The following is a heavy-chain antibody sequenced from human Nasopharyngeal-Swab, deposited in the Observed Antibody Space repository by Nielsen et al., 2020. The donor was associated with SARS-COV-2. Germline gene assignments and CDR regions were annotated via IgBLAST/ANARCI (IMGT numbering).Heavy chain of an antibody. Sequence: SETLSLTCTVSGGSISSYYWNWIRQPPGKGLEWIGYIYYSGGTNYNPSLKSRVTISVDTSKNQFSLKLSSVTAADTAVYYCARRDSWYYCYGMDVWGQGTTVTVSS. CDR3: ARRDSWYYCYGMDV. CDR2: IYYSGGT. V-gene: IGHV4-59*08. J-gene: IGHJ6*02. CDR1: GGSISSYY.